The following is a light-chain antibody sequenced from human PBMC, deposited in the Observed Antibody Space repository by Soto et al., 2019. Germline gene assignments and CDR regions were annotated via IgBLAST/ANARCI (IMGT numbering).Light chain of an antibody. CDR3: QQYNNWPRT. Sequence: EIVMTQSPATLSVSPGERATLSCRASQSVSSNLAWYQQKPGQAPRLLIYGXXXXXXXXXXXXXXSGSGTEFTLTISSLQSEDFAVYYCQQYNNWPRTFGQGTKVDIK. CDR2: GXX. CDR1: QSVSSN. J-gene: IGKJ1*01. V-gene: IGKV3-15*01.